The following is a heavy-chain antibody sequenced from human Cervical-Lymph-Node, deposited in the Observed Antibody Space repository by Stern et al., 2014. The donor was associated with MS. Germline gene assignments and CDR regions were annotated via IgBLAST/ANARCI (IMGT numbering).Heavy chain of an antibody. V-gene: IGHV3-9*01. J-gene: IGHJ4*02. Sequence: KLMESGGGLVQPGRSLRLSCAASGFTFDDYALHWGRLAPGKGREWVSGICWNSGSIGYADHVMGRFIIFIENDKHYQSLQMNSLRAEDTALYYCAMLRGYSYGRHYYFDSWGQGTLVTVSS. CDR1: GFTFDDYA. CDR2: ICWNSGSI. D-gene: IGHD5-18*01. CDR3: AMLRGYSYGRHYYFDS.